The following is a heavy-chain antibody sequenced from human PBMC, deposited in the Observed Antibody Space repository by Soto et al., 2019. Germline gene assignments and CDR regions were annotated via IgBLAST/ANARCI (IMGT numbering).Heavy chain of an antibody. CDR1: GGSISSSSYY. CDR3: AALGGGSFVGGDAFDI. Sequence: PSETLSLTCTVSGGSISSSSYYWGWLRQPPGKGLEWIGSIYYSGSTHYNPSRKSRVTISVDTSKNQFSLKRSSVTAADTAVYYCAALGGGSFVGGDAFDIWGQGTMVTVSS. CDR2: IYYSGST. J-gene: IGHJ3*02. V-gene: IGHV4-39*01. D-gene: IGHD2-15*01.